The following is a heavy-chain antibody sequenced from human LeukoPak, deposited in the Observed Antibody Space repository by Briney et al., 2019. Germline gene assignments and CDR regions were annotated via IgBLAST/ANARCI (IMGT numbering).Heavy chain of an antibody. CDR3: ATSYCTRSYRYATPFDY. CDR2: IYYSGTT. V-gene: IGHV4-59*01. Sequence: SETLSLTCNVFGGSISGYYWSWIRQPPGKGLEWIGYIYYSGTTNYTPSLRSRVTMSVDTSRNQISLKLNSVTAADTAVYYCATSYCTRSYRYATPFDYWGQGTLVTVPS. D-gene: IGHD2-2*01. J-gene: IGHJ4*02. CDR1: GGSISGYY.